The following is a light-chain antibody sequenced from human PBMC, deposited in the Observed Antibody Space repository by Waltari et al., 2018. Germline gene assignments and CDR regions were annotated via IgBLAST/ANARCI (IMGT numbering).Light chain of an antibody. V-gene: IGLV1-47*01. Sequence: QSVLTQPPSASGPPGQRVTISCSGRTSNIGSNFVSWYQQFPGTAPKLLIFRNNQRPSGVPDRFSGSKSGSSASLAISGLRSDDEAHYYCASWDDSLSGGIFGGGTEVTVL. J-gene: IGLJ2*01. CDR1: TSNIGSNF. CDR2: RNN. CDR3: ASWDDSLSGGI.